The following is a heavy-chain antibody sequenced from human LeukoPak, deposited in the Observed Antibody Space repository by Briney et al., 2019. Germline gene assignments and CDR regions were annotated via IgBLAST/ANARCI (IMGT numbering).Heavy chain of an antibody. V-gene: IGHV4-34*01. CDR3: ARGLEPPTYYYYYMDV. CDR1: GGSFSGYY. Sequence: SETLSLTCAVYGGSFSGYYWSWIRQPPGKGREWSGEINHSGSTNYNPSLKSRVTISVDTSKNQFSLKLSSVPAADTAVYYCARGLEPPTYYYYYMDVWGKGTTVTVSS. J-gene: IGHJ6*03. CDR2: INHSGST. D-gene: IGHD1-14*01.